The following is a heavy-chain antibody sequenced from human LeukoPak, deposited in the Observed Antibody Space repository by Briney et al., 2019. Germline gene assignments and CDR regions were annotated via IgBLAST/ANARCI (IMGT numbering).Heavy chain of an antibody. Sequence: SETLSLTCTVSGGSISSYYWNWIRQPPGKGLEWIGYISYSGNTIHSPSLKSRVIVSVDSSQNQFSLKLTSVTAADTAVYYCARGSYYDHGMDVWGQGTTVTVSS. CDR3: ARGSYYDHGMDV. J-gene: IGHJ6*02. CDR1: GGSISSYY. CDR2: ISYSGNT. D-gene: IGHD3-22*01. V-gene: IGHV4-59*01.